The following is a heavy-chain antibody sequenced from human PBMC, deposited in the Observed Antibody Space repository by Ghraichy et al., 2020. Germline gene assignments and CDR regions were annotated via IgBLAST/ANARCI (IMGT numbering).Heavy chain of an antibody. V-gene: IGHV3-21*01. CDR3: ARKLANQNRRSKHYYYGMDV. D-gene: IGHD4-11*01. J-gene: IGHJ6*02. CDR2: ISSSSSYI. CDR1: GFTFSSYS. Sequence: GGSLRLSCAASGFTFSSYSMNWVRQAPGKGLEWVSSISSSSSYIYYADSVKGRFTISRDNAKNSLYLQMNSLRAEDTAVYYCARKLANQNRRSKHYYYGMDVWGQGNTVTVSS.